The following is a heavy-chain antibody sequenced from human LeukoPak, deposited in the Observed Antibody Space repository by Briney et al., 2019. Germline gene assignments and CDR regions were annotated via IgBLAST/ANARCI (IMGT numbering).Heavy chain of an antibody. J-gene: IGHJ4*02. V-gene: IGHV3-43*02. CDR1: GFTFDDYA. CDR3: AKGPYYYVWGSSHFDY. CDR2: ISGDGGST. D-gene: IGHD3-16*01. Sequence: GGSLRLSCAASGFTFDDYAMHWVRQAPGKGLEWVSLISGDGGSTYYADSVKGRFTISRDNSENSLYLQMNSLRTEDTALYYCAKGPYYYVWGSSHFDYWGQGTLVTVSS.